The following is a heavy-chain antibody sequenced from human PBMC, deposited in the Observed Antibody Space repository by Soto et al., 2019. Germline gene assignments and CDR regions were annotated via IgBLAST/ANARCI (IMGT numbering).Heavy chain of an antibody. V-gene: IGHV1-18*01. J-gene: IGHJ6*02. Sequence: QVQLVQSGDEVKKPGASVKVSCKASGYIFVNYGIAWVRQAPRQGLEWMGWISPYTGNTHSASKVQGRLTMTTDTSTSTAFMDLGSLTSDGTAVYYCVMVDNYVTPTPQDVWGQGTTVTVSS. D-gene: IGHD3-16*01. CDR2: ISPYTGNT. CDR3: VMVDNYVTPTPQDV. CDR1: GYIFVNYG.